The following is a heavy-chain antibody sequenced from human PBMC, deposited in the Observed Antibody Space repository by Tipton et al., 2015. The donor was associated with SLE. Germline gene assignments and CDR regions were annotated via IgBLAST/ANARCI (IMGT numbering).Heavy chain of an antibody. V-gene: IGHV4-34*01. J-gene: IGHJ5*01. Sequence: TLSLTCAVFGGSFSGYYCSWIRQPPGKGLEWIGEINHSGSTNYNPSLKSRVTISVDTSKNQFSLKLSSVTAADPALYYCARGGSWFDSWGQGTPVTVSS. CDR1: GGSFSGYY. D-gene: IGHD6-25*01. CDR2: INHSGST. CDR3: ARGGSWFDS.